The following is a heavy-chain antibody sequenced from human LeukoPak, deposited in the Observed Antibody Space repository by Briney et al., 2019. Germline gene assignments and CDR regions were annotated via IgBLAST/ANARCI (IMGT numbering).Heavy chain of an antibody. CDR2: IYYSGST. J-gene: IGHJ5*02. CDR1: GGSISSYY. CDR3: ARGTGYCSGGSCS. Sequence: SETLSLTCTVSGGSISSYYWSWIRQPPGKGLEWIGYIYYSGSTNYNPSLKSRVTISVDTSKNQFSLKLSSVTAADTAVYYCARGTGYCSGGSCSWGQGALVTVSS. V-gene: IGHV4-59*01. D-gene: IGHD2-15*01.